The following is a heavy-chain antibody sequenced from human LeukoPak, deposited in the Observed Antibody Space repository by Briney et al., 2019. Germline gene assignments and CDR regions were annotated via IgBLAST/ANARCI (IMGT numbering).Heavy chain of an antibody. V-gene: IGHV3-21*01. CDR2: ISSSSSYI. CDR1: GFAFSSYS. D-gene: IGHD4-17*01. Sequence: GGSLRLSCAASGFAFSSYSMNWVRQAPGKGLEWVSSISSSSSYIYYADSVKGRFTISRDNAKNSLYLQMNSLGAEDTAVYYCARFDYGDYFDYWGQGTLVTVSS. CDR3: ARFDYGDYFDY. J-gene: IGHJ4*02.